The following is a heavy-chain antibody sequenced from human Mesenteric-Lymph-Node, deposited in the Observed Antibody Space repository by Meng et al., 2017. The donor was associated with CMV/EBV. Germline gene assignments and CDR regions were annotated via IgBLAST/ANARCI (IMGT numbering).Heavy chain of an antibody. CDR1: FNFSNYA. Sequence: FNFSNYAMSWVRQAPGKGLEWVSYISGSGGGTYYADSVKGRFTISRDTPKNTLYLQMNSLRAEDTATYYCAKGRVAVAGTYYYAMDVWGQGTTVTVSS. D-gene: IGHD6-19*01. CDR3: AKGRVAVAGTYYYAMDV. J-gene: IGHJ6*02. CDR2: ISGSGGGT. V-gene: IGHV3-23*01.